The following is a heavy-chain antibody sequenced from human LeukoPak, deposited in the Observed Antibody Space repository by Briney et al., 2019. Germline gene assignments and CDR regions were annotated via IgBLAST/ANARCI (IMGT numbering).Heavy chain of an antibody. D-gene: IGHD3-9*01. CDR3: ARVRDILTGYFDP. CDR1: GFTFSSYA. CDR2: ISYDGNNN. V-gene: IGHV3-30-3*01. Sequence: SGGSLRLSCAASGFTFSSYAMHWVRQAPGKGLEWVAVISYDGNNNYYADSVKGRFTISRDNAKNSLYLQMNSLRAEDTAVYYCARVRDILTGYFDPWGQGTLVTVSS. J-gene: IGHJ5*02.